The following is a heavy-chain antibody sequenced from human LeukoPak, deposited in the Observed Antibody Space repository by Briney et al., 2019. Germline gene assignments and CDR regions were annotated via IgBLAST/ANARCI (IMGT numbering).Heavy chain of an antibody. CDR3: ARDRETHSSGWYRSDY. V-gene: IGHV3-48*02. CDR2: ISSSSSTI. CDR1: GFTFSSYS. D-gene: IGHD6-19*01. J-gene: IGHJ4*02. Sequence: PGGSLRLSCAASGFTFSSYSMNWVRQAPGKGLEWVSYISSSSSTIYYADSVKGLFTISRDNAKNSLYLQMNSLRDEDAAVYYCARDRETHSSGWYRSDYWGQGTLVTVSS.